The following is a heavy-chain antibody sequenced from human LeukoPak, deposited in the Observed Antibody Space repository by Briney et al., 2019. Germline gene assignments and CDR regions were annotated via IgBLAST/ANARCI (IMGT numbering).Heavy chain of an antibody. CDR3: ARATYSSGWGTSDY. Sequence: SETLSLTCTVSGGSISSYYWSWIRQPPGKGLEWNGYIYYSGSTNYNPSLQSRVTISVDTSKNQFSLKLSSVTAADTAVYYCARATYSSGWGTSDYWGQGTLVTVSS. CDR2: IYYSGST. J-gene: IGHJ4*02. D-gene: IGHD6-19*01. CDR1: GGSISSYY. V-gene: IGHV4-59*01.